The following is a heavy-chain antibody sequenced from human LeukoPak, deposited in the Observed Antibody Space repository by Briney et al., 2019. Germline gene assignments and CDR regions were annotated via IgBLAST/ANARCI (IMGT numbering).Heavy chain of an antibody. V-gene: IGHV3-21*05. J-gene: IGHJ4*02. CDR3: ARMGIAAVGAYYFDY. Sequence: GGSLRLFCAASGFTFSNYRMSWVRQAPGKGLEWVSYISRNSYTNYADSVKGRFTISRDNAKNSLYLQMASLRAEDTAVYYCARMGIAAVGAYYFDYWGQGTLVAVSS. D-gene: IGHD6-13*01. CDR1: GFTFSNYR. CDR2: ISRNSYT.